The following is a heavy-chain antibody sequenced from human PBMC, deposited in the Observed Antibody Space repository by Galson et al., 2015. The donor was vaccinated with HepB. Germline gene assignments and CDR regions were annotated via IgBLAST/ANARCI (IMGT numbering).Heavy chain of an antibody. CDR2: MKTDNGKP. D-gene: IGHD3-10*01. CDR3: ARVLGDGCGYGSGSFTTRGY. CDR1: GYTFNNYG. Sequence: SVKVSCKASGYTFNNYGITWVRQAPGQRPEWMGWMKTDNGKPNYAQSLQGRVTMTRDTSTTTAYMELRNLSSEDTAVSYCARVLGDGCGYGSGSFTTRGYWGQGTLVTVSS. J-gene: IGHJ1*01. V-gene: IGHV1-18*01.